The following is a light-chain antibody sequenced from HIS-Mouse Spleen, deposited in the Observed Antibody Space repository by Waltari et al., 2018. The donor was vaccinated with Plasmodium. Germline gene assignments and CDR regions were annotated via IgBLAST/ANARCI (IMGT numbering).Light chain of an antibody. CDR3: MQALQTPYT. V-gene: IGKV2-28*01. Sequence: DLVMTHSPLSLPVPPGEPASNSSRSSKSLLHSNGYNYLDWYLQKPGQSPQLLIYLGSNRASGVPDRFSGSGSGTDFTLKISRVEAEDVGVYYCMQALQTPYTFGQGTKLEIK. CDR2: LGS. CDR1: KSLLHSNGYNY. J-gene: IGKJ2*01.